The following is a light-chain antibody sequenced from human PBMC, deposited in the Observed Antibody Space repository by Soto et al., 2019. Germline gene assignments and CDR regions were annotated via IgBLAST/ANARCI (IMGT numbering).Light chain of an antibody. J-gene: IGKJ4*01. CDR2: YAS. V-gene: IGKV1-33*01. Sequence: IQMTQSPSSLSAPVGDRVSFTCQASQDIGNCLSWYQQKPGKAPEXLIFYASNLETGVPSRFSGSRSATDFTFTITSLRPEDIATYYCQQYDNLPFTFGGGTKVDIK. CDR3: QQYDNLPFT. CDR1: QDIGNC.